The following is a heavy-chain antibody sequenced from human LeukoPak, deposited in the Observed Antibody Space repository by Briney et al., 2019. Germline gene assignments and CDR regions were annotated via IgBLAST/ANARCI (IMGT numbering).Heavy chain of an antibody. CDR2: ISYDGSNK. V-gene: IGHV3-30*04. J-gene: IGHJ5*02. Sequence: SGGSLRLSCAASGFTFSSYAMHWVRQAPGKGLEWVAVISYDGSNKYYADSVKGRFTISRDNAKNSLYLQMNSLRAEDTAVYYCARAGRAYSSSWYWFDPWGQGTLVTVSS. D-gene: IGHD6-13*01. CDR1: GFTFSSYA. CDR3: ARAGRAYSSSWYWFDP.